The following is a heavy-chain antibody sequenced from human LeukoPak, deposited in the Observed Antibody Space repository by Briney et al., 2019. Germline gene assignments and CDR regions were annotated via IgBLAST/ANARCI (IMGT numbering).Heavy chain of an antibody. CDR3: AGVVFVSGAFDI. CDR1: GGTFSSYA. J-gene: IGHJ3*02. D-gene: IGHD2-8*02. CDR2: IIPILGIA. Sequence: ASVKVSCKASGGTFSSYAISWVRQAPGQGLEWMGRIIPILGIANYAQKFQGRVTITADKSTSTAYMELSSLRSEDTAVYYCAGVVFVSGAFDIWGQGTMVTVSS. V-gene: IGHV1-69*04.